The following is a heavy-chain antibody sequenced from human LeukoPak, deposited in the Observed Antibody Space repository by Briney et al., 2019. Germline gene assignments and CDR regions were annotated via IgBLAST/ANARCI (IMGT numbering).Heavy chain of an antibody. D-gene: IGHD3-10*01. Sequence: PSETLSLTCAVYGGSFSVYYWSRIRQPPGKGLEWIGEINHSGSTNYNPSLKSRVTISVDTSKNQFSLKLSSVTAADTAVYYCARAVLRGGKKYYFDYWGQGTLVTVSS. J-gene: IGHJ4*02. CDR1: GGSFSVYY. CDR3: ARAVLRGGKKYYFDY. V-gene: IGHV4-34*01. CDR2: INHSGST.